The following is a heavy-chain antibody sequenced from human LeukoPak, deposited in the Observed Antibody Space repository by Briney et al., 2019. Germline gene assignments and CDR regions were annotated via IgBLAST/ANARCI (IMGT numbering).Heavy chain of an antibody. D-gene: IGHD1-7*01. CDR3: ARDQDWNYGY. CDR1: GFKFTNYA. V-gene: IGHV3-30*04. J-gene: IGHJ4*02. CDR2: VSYDGRNE. Sequence: GGSLRLSCGASGFKFTNYAMHWVRRAPGKGLEWVAVVSYDGRNEYYADSVKGRFTISRDNSTDTLFLQMSSLRADDTAVYYCARDQDWNYGYWGQGTLVTVSS.